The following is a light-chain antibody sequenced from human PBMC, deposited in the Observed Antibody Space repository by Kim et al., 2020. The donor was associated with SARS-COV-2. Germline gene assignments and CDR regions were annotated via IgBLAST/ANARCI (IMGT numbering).Light chain of an antibody. Sequence: SVSPGERATRSCRASQSVSSYLAWYQQKPGQAPRLLIYDASNRATGIPARFSGSGSGTDFTLTISSLEPEDFAVYYCQQRSNWRHSFGQGTKLEI. CDR2: DAS. V-gene: IGKV3-11*01. CDR1: QSVSSY. J-gene: IGKJ2*03. CDR3: QQRSNWRHS.